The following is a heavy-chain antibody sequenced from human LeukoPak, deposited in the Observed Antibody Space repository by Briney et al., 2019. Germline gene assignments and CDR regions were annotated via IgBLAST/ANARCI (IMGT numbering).Heavy chain of an antibody. V-gene: IGHV3-33*01. J-gene: IGHJ4*02. Sequence: GRSLRLSCAASGFTFSRNGMHWVRQAPGKGLEWVAVILPDGSDKYYADSVTGRFTISRDNAKNSVYLQMNSLRDEDTAVYYCARGGLEWLSYWGQGTLVTVSS. D-gene: IGHD6-19*01. CDR1: GFTFSRNG. CDR2: ILPDGSDK. CDR3: ARGGLEWLSY.